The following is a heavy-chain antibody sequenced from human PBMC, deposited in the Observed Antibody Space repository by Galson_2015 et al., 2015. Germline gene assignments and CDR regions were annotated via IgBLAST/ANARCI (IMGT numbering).Heavy chain of an antibody. CDR3: ARNPSRLDIAAASH. V-gene: IGHV3-30*02. CDR1: GFNFGGNG. CDR2: IRNDGRK. J-gene: IGHJ4*02. Sequence: LRLSCAGSGFNFGGNGLHWVRQAPGKGLEWVALIRNDGRKHYPDAVKGRFTISRDNSKNTLYLQMNSLRPEDTAVYYCARNPSRLDIAAASHWGQGALVSVSS. D-gene: IGHD6-13*01.